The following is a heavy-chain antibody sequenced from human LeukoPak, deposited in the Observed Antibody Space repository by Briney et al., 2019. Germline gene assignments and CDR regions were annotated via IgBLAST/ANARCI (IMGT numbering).Heavy chain of an antibody. J-gene: IGHJ3*02. CDR2: ISGSGGST. CDR3: AKDPMIVVVIEGAFDI. Sequence: GGSLRLSCAASGFTFSSYGMSWVRQAPGKGLEWGLAISGSGGSTYYADSVKGRFTISRDNSRNTLYLQMNSLRAEDTAVYYCAKDPMIVVVIEGAFDIWGQGTMVTVSS. D-gene: IGHD3-22*01. V-gene: IGHV3-23*01. CDR1: GFTFSSYG.